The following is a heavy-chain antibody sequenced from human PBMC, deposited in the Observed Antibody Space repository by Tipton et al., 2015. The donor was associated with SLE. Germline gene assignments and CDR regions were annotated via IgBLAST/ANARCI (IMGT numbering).Heavy chain of an antibody. CDR2: ISSSSSYI. CDR3: ARHRGASYYHYGMEG. Sequence: SLRLSCAASGFTFSSYSMNWVRQAPGKGLEWVSSISSSSSYIYYADSVKGRFTTSRDNTKNSLYLQMNRLRAEDTAVYYCARHRGASYYHYGMEGGGKGAKATVSS. J-gene: IGHJ6*04. CDR1: GFTFSSYS. V-gene: IGHV3-21*03. D-gene: IGHD3-10*01.